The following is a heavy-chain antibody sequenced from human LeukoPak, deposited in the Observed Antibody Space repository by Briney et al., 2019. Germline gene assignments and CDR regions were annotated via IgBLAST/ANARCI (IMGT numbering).Heavy chain of an antibody. J-gene: IGHJ4*02. D-gene: IGHD3-16*02. CDR3: ARRRYDYVWGSYRPADY. CDR2: INHSGST. Sequence: SETLSLTCAVYGGSFSGYYWSWIRQPPGKGLEWIGVINHSGSTNYNPSLKSRVTISVDTSKNQFSLKLSSVTAADTAVYYCARRRYDYVWGSYRPADYWGQGTLVTVSS. V-gene: IGHV4-34*01. CDR1: GGSFSGYY.